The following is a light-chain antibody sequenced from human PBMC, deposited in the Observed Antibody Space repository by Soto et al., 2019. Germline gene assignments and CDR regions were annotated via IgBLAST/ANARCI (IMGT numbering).Light chain of an antibody. J-gene: IGLJ1*01. CDR3: SSYKSSSTYV. CDR2: EVS. Sequence: QSVLTQPASVSGSPGQSITISCTGTSSDVGAYNYVSWYQQHPGKAPKLIIYEVSNRPSGVSNHFSGSKSGNTASLTISGLQAEDEADYYCSSYKSSSTYVFGAGTKVTVL. V-gene: IGLV2-14*01. CDR1: SSDVGAYNY.